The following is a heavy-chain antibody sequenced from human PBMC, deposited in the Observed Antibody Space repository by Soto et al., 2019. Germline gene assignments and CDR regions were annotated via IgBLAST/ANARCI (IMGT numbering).Heavy chain of an antibody. CDR1: GFSLTTSGVG. Sequence: SGPTLVNPTQTLTLTCTFSGFSLTTSGVGVGWIRQPPGKALEWLALIYWNDDKRYSPSLRGRLTITKDTSKNQVVIAMTNMEPVDTAKYSCENHKLTPAPNWFDPWGLGDLVTVPS. CDR2: IYWNDDK. CDR3: ENHKLTPAPNWFDP. D-gene: IGHD2-2*01. J-gene: IGHJ5*02. V-gene: IGHV2-5*01.